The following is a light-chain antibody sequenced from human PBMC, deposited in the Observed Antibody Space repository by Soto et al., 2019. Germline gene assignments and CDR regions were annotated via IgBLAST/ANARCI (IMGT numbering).Light chain of an antibody. Sequence: DIQMTQSPSTLSGSVGDRVTITCRASQTISSWLAWYQQKPGKAPKLLIYKASTLKSGVPSRFSGIRSGTEFTLTVSSLQPDDFATYYCQQYNDSFPYTFGQGTQL. CDR2: KAS. V-gene: IGKV1-5*03. CDR1: QTISSW. J-gene: IGKJ2*01. CDR3: QQYNDSFPYT.